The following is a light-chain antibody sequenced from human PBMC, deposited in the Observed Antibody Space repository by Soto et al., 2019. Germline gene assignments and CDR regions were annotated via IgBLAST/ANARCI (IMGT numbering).Light chain of an antibody. V-gene: IGKV1-5*01. CDR3: QQYNSYSGT. J-gene: IGKJ1*01. Sequence: DIQMTQSPSTLSASVGDRVTITCRDSQSISSWLAWYQQKPGKAPKLLIYDASSLESGVPSRFSGSGSGTVFTLTISSLQPDDFATYYCQQYNSYSGTFGQGTKVEIK. CDR1: QSISSW. CDR2: DAS.